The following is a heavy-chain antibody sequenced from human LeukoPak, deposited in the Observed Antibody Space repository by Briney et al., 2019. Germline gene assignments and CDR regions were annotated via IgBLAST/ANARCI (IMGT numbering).Heavy chain of an antibody. CDR2: IYSGGST. CDR1: GFTVSSNY. D-gene: IGHD4-23*01. CDR3: AVGGSSRIGWFDP. Sequence: GGSLRLSCAASGFTVSSNYMSWVRQAPGKGLEWVSVIYSGGSTYYADSVKGRFTISRHNSKNTLYLQMNSLRAEDTAVYYCAVGGSSRIGWFDPWGQGTLVTVSS. J-gene: IGHJ5*02. V-gene: IGHV3-53*04.